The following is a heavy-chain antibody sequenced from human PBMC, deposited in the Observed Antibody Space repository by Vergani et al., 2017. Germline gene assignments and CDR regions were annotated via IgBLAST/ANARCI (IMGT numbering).Heavy chain of an antibody. Sequence: QVQLVQSGAEVKKPGASVKVSCKASGYTFTSYGISWVRQAPGQGLEWMGWISAYNGNTNYAQKLQGRVTMTTDTSTSTAYMELRSLRSDDTAVYYCAGDSTYYYDTPERDDAFDIWGQGTMVTVSS. CDR3: AGDSTYYYDTPERDDAFDI. CDR2: ISAYNGNT. D-gene: IGHD3-22*01. CDR1: GYTFTSYG. V-gene: IGHV1-18*04. J-gene: IGHJ3*02.